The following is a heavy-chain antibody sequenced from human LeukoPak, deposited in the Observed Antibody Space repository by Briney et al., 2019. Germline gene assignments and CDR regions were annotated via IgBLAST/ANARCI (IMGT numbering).Heavy chain of an antibody. V-gene: IGHV4-31*03. CDR2: IYYSGST. D-gene: IGHD3-22*01. Sequence: SQTLSLTCTVSGGSITSADYYWSWIRQHPGKGLEWIGYIYYSGSTYYNPSLKSRLTISLDTSKNQFSLKLSSVTAADTAVYYCARVSYDCSGYGVFVYWGQGTLVTVSS. CDR1: GGSITSADYY. CDR3: ARVSYDCSGYGVFVY. J-gene: IGHJ4*02.